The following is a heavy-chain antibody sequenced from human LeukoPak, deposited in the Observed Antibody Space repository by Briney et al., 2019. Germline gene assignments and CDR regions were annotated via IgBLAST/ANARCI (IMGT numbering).Heavy chain of an antibody. Sequence: TGGSLRLSCAASGFTVSSNYMSWVRQAPGKGLEWVSVIYSGGSTFYADSVKGRFTISRDNSKNTLYLQMNNLRAEDTAVYYCARDQCSGGGCYSGWFDPWGQGTLVIVSS. V-gene: IGHV3-53*01. D-gene: IGHD2-15*01. CDR3: ARDQCSGGGCYSGWFDP. CDR2: IYSGGST. CDR1: GFTVSSNY. J-gene: IGHJ5*02.